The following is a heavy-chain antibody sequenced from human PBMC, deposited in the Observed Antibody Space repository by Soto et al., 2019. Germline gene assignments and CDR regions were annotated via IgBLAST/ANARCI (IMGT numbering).Heavy chain of an antibody. J-gene: IGHJ6*02. CDR2: INYDGYS. V-gene: IGHV4-59*08. CDR1: GGSITNYY. Sequence: QVQLQESGPGLVKPSETLSLTCTVSGGSITNYYCSWFRQPPGKGLEWIGYINYDGYSAYNLSLKKRVTLSMDESKTQFSLMLESVTATDTAVYDCARHGFGPLHGLVDVWGPGTTVIVSS. D-gene: IGHD3-10*01. CDR3: ARHGFGPLHGLVDV.